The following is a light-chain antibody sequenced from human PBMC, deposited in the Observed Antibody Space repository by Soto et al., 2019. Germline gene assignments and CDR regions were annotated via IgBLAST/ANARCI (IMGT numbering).Light chain of an antibody. V-gene: IGLV1-51*01. CDR3: GTWDSSLSAVV. CDR1: SSNIGNNF. Sequence: QSVLTQPPSVSAAPGQKVTISCSGSSSNIGNNFVSWYQHLPGTTPKLLIYENYKRALGIPDLFSGSKSGTSATLGITGLQTGDEADYYCGTWDSSLSAVVFGGGTKLTVL. J-gene: IGLJ2*01. CDR2: ENY.